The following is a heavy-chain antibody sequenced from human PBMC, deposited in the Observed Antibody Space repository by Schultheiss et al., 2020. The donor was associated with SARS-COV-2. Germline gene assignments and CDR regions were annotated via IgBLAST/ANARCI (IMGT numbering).Heavy chain of an antibody. J-gene: IGHJ3*02. D-gene: IGHD6-13*01. CDR3: AREWVNSSSWYHDAFDI. Sequence: GGSLRLSCVTSGFSFSGSGIYWVRQASGKGLEWVGRIRSKARNYATTYAASVKGRFIISRDESRNTSYLQMNSLRAEDTAVYYCAREWVNSSSWYHDAFDIWGQGTMVTVSS. CDR1: GFSFSGSG. CDR2: IRSKARNYAT. V-gene: IGHV3-73*01.